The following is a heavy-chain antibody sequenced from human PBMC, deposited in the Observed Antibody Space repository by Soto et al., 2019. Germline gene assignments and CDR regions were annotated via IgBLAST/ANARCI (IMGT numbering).Heavy chain of an antibody. CDR2: IIPIFGTA. CDR3: ALKRIAAAGSWYFDL. J-gene: IGHJ2*01. V-gene: IGHV1-69*12. D-gene: IGHD6-13*01. CDR1: GGTFSSYA. Sequence: QVQLVQSGAEGKKPGSSVKVSCKASGGTFSSYAISWVRQAPGQGLEWMGGIIPIFGTANYAQKFQGRVTITADESTSTAYMELSSLRSEDTAVYYCALKRIAAAGSWYFDLWGRGTLVTVSS.